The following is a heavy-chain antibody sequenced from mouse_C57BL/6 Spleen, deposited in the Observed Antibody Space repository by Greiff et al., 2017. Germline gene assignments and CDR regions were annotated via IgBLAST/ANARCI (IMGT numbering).Heavy chain of an antibody. J-gene: IGHJ4*01. CDR1: GYTFTSYW. CDR2: IDPSDSYT. Sequence: QVQLQQPGAELVKPGASVKLSCKASGYTFTSYWMQWVKQRPGQGLEWIGEIDPSDSYTNYNQKFKGKATLTVDTSSSTAYMQISSRTSEDSAVYYCARYGNYEDYYAMDYWGQGTSVTVSS. CDR3: ARYGNYEDYYAMDY. D-gene: IGHD2-1*01. V-gene: IGHV1-50*01.